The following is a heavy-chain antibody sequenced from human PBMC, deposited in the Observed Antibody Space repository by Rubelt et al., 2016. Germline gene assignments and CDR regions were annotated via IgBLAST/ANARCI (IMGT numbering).Heavy chain of an antibody. V-gene: IGHV4-39*07. Sequence: QLQLQESGPGLVKPSETLSLTCTVSGGSISSENFYWDWIRQPPGKGLEWIGSINYSGSTCYNPSLKSRVTISVDTSKNQFFVRLIAVTAADTAIYYCAREYSGSSRTDSWGQGTLVTVSS. CDR2: INYSGST. CDR3: AREYSGSSRTDS. J-gene: IGHJ4*02. D-gene: IGHD1-26*01. CDR1: GGSISSENFY.